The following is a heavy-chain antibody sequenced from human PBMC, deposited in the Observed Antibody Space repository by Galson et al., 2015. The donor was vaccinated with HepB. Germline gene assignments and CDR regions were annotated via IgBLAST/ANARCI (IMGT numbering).Heavy chain of an antibody. Sequence: SLRLSCAASGFTFNNAWMSWVRQAPGKGLEWVCRIKSKTDGGTTDYAAPVKGRFTISRDDSKNTLYLQMNSLKTEDTAVYYCTTWAPPGVDYWGQGTLVTVSS. CDR3: TTWAPPGVDY. J-gene: IGHJ4*02. CDR2: IKSKTDGGTT. CDR1: GFTFNNAW. D-gene: IGHD2-2*01. V-gene: IGHV3-15*01.